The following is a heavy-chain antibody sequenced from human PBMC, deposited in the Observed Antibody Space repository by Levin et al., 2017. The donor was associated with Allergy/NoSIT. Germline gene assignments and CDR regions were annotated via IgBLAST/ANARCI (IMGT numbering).Heavy chain of an antibody. CDR2: IYYSGST. CDR3: AKNYGDLHSYNWFDP. D-gene: IGHD4-17*01. CDR1: GGSISSSSYY. J-gene: IGHJ5*02. V-gene: IGHV4-39*01. Sequence: SETLSLTCTVSGGSISSSSYYWGWIRQPPGKGLEWIGSIYYSGSTYYNPSLKSRVTISVDTSKNQFSLKLSSVTAADTAVYYCAKNYGDLHSYNWFDPWGQGTLVTVSS.